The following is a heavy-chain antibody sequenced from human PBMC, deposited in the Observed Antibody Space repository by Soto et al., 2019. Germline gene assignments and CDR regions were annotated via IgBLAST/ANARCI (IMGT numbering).Heavy chain of an antibody. J-gene: IGHJ4*02. CDR3: ARETALAARNLDY. D-gene: IGHD2-15*01. CDR1: GGSISSGDYY. CDR2: IYYSGST. Sequence: SETLSLTCTVSGGSISSGDYYWSWIRQPPGKGLEGIGYIYYSGSTYYNPSLKSRVTISVDTSKNQFSLKLSSVTAADTAVYYCARETALAARNLDYWGQGTLVTVSS. V-gene: IGHV4-30-4*01.